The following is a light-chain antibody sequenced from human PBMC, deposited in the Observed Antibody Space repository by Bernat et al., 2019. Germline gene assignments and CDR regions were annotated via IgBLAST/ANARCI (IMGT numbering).Light chain of an antibody. CDR2: VAS. V-gene: IGKV3-11*01. CDR1: QSVSTN. CDR3: HQRSAWPHT. J-gene: IGKJ2*01. Sequence: EIVLTQSPATLSLSPGERATLSCRASQSVSTNLAWYQQKPGQAPRLLIYVASNRATGIPARFSGSGSGTDFILTISSLEPEDFAVYYCHQRSAWPHTFGQGTKLEIK.